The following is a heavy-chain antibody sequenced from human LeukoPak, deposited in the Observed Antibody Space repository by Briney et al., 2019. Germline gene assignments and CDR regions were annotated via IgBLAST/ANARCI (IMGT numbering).Heavy chain of an antibody. V-gene: IGHV3-23*01. Sequence: PGGSLRLSCAASGFTFSNYAMNWVRQAPGKGLEWVSAISGSGGTTYYADSVKGRFTVSRDNSKNTVYLQMNSLRAEDTAVYYCAKVPPPYCSGGSCFDAFDIWGQGTMVTVSS. D-gene: IGHD2-15*01. CDR1: GFTFSNYA. J-gene: IGHJ3*02. CDR2: ISGSGGTT. CDR3: AKVPPPYCSGGSCFDAFDI.